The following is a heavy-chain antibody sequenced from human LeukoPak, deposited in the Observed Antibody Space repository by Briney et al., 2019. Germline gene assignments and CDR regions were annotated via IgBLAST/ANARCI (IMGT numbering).Heavy chain of an antibody. CDR2: IYSSGST. CDR1: GGSISSYY. CDR3: ARQLSGSSGLDY. Sequence: PSETLSLTCTVSGGSISSYYWTWIRQSPGKGLEWIGYIYSSGSTNYNPSLQSRVTISVDTSKNQFSLKLRSVTAADTAVYYCARQLSGSSGLDYWGQGTLVTVPS. D-gene: IGHD6-19*01. V-gene: IGHV4-59*08. J-gene: IGHJ4*02.